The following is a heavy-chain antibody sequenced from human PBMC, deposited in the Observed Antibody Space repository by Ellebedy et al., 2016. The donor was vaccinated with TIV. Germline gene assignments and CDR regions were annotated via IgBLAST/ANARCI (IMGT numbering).Heavy chain of an antibody. CDR1: GFIFHLYA. Sequence: GESLKISCAATGFIFHLYALTWVRQAPGKGLEWVSAISGSGDNTYYADSVKGRFTISRDNSKNTLYLQLDGLRVEDTAGYLCATRVGEGIQLWGGIESWGQGTLVTVSS. D-gene: IGHD5-18*01. CDR2: ISGSGDNT. J-gene: IGHJ4*02. CDR3: ATRVGEGIQLWGGIES. V-gene: IGHV3-23*01.